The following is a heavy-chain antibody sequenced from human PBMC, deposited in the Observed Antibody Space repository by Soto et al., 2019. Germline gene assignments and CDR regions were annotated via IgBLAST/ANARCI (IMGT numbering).Heavy chain of an antibody. CDR3: ARDLYDSSGYHVDY. Sequence: ASVKVSCKASGYTFTGYYMHWVRQAPGQGLEWMGWINPNSGGTNYAQKFQGRVTMTRDTSISTAYMELSSLRSDDTAVYYCARDLYDSSGYHVDYWGQGTLVTVSS. CDR1: GYTFTGYY. J-gene: IGHJ4*02. D-gene: IGHD3-22*01. V-gene: IGHV1-2*02. CDR2: INPNSGGT.